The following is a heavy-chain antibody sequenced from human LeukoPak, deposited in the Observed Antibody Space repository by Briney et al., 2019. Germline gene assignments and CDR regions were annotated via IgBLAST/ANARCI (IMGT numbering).Heavy chain of an antibody. J-gene: IGHJ4*02. CDR2: ISSTTTYI. D-gene: IGHD3-22*01. CDR1: GFTFNHYA. Sequence: GGSLRLSCAASGFTFNHYAMNWVRQAPGKGLEWVASISSTTTYIYYADSVKGRFTISRDKSKNTLYLQMNSLRAEDTAVYYCARLPTFYYDSSHYHYDYWGQGTLVTVSS. CDR3: ARLPTFYYDSSHYHYDY. V-gene: IGHV3-21*04.